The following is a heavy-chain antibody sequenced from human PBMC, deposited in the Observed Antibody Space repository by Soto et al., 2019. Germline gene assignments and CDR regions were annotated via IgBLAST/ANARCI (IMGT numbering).Heavy chain of an antibody. Sequence: EVQLLDSGGGLVQPGGSLRLSCAASGFTFSTYAMSWVRQAPGKGLEWVSTITGSGSSTYYADSVKGRFTISRDNSKNTLSLQMNSLRAEGTAVYYCAKDLYGDYGGVDYWGQGTLVTVSS. CDR1: GFTFSTYA. D-gene: IGHD4-17*01. CDR2: ITGSGSST. J-gene: IGHJ4*02. V-gene: IGHV3-23*01. CDR3: AKDLYGDYGGVDY.